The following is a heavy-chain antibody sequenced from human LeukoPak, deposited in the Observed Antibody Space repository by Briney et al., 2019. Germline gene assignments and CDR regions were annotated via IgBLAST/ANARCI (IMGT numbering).Heavy chain of an antibody. V-gene: IGHV4-61*01. Sequence: PSETLSLACTVSGGSVSIGSYYWNWIRQPPGKGLEWIGYIYYNGSTNYNPSLKSRVTISVDTSNNQFSLKLTSVTAADTAVYYCARGYCSGSSCYSRTFGSWGQGTLVTVSS. CDR2: IYYNGST. J-gene: IGHJ5*01. CDR1: GGSVSIGSYY. CDR3: ARGYCSGSSCYSRTFGS. D-gene: IGHD2-15*01.